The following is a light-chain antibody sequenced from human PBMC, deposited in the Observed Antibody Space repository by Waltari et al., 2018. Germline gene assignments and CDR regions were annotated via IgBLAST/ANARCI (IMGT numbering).Light chain of an antibody. CDR3: CSYAGRYTFV. CDR2: EAS. CDR1: ISDVGGYKY. Sequence: QSALTQPRSVSGSPGQSLPISCTATISDVGGYKYVSWYQQHPGKAPQLLIYEASNRPSGVPDRLSGSKSGNTASLTISGLQAEDEADYYCCSYAGRYTFVFGTGTKVTVL. V-gene: IGLV2-11*01. J-gene: IGLJ1*01.